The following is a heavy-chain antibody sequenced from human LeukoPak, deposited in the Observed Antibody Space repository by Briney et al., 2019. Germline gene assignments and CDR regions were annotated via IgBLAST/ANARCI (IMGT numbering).Heavy chain of an antibody. CDR1: GGSISLYY. Sequence: SETLSLTCTVSGGSISLYYWNWIRQPAGKGLEWIGRIFTSGITNYSPSLKSRVTMSVDTSKSQFSLALSSVIAADTAVYYCAREISGSYYNPLGYMDVWGKGTTVTVAS. D-gene: IGHD3-10*01. V-gene: IGHV4-4*07. CDR2: IFTSGIT. J-gene: IGHJ6*03. CDR3: AREISGSYYNPLGYMDV.